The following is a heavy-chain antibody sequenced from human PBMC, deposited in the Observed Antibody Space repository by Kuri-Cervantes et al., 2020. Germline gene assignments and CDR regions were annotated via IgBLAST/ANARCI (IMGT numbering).Heavy chain of an antibody. J-gene: IGHJ3*02. V-gene: IGHV3-21*01. Sequence: GESLKISCAASGSTFSSYSMNWVRQAPGKGLEWVSSISSSSSYIYYADSVKGRFTISRDNARNMLFLQMNSLRAEDTALYSCVREVGAPGAYDKWGQGTMVTVSS. CDR3: VREVGAPGAYDK. CDR1: GSTFSSYS. CDR2: ISSSSSYI. D-gene: IGHD1-26*01.